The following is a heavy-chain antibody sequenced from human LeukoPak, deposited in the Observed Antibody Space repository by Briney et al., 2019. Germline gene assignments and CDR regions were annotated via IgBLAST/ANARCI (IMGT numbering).Heavy chain of an antibody. CDR1: GYTFTRYY. CDR2: INPSGGST. V-gene: IGHV1-46*01. CDR3: ARDARATGGFDI. D-gene: IGHD1-26*01. Sequence: GASVKVSCKASGYTFTRYYMHWVRQAPGQGLEWKGIINPSGGSTSYAQKFQGRVTMTRDTSTSTVYMELTSLRSEDTAVYYCARDARATGGFDIWGQGTMVTVSS. J-gene: IGHJ3*02.